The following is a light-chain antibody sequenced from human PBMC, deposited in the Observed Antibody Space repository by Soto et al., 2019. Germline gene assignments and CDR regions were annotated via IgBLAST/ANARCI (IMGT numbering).Light chain of an antibody. CDR2: DAS. V-gene: IGKV3-11*01. CDR3: QQRSYWIT. Sequence: EIVLTQSPATLSLSPGEGATLSCRASQSVSGYLAWYQHKPGQAPRLLIYDASNRATGIPARFSVSGSGTDFTLTISSLEPEDFTVYYCQQRSYWITFGQGTRLEIE. CDR1: QSVSGY. J-gene: IGKJ5*01.